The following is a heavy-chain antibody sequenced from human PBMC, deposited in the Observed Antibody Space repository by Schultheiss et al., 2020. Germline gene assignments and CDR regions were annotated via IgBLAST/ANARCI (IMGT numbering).Heavy chain of an antibody. D-gene: IGHD3-10*01. CDR3: ARDLSEELLYIGY. Sequence: GGSLRLSCAASGYTFTGYYMHWVRQAPGQGLEWMGWMNPNSGNTGYAQKFQGRVTMTRNTSISTAYMELSSLRSEDTAVYYCARDLSEELLYIGYWGQGTLVTVSS. J-gene: IGHJ4*02. CDR1: GYTFTGYY. CDR2: MNPNSGNT. V-gene: IGHV1-8*02.